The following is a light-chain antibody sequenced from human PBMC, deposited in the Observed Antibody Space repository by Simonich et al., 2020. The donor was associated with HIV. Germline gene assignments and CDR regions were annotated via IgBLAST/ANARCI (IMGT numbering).Light chain of an antibody. CDR1: QSVSIN. J-gene: IGKJ2*01. V-gene: IGKV3-15*01. CDR3: QQYNNWPYT. CDR2: GAS. Sequence: EIVMTQSPATLSVSPGERATTFCSASQSVSINLAWYQHKPGQAPRLLIYGASTRATGIPARFSGSGSGTEFTLTISNMQSEHFAVYYCQQYNNWPYTFGQGTKLEIK.